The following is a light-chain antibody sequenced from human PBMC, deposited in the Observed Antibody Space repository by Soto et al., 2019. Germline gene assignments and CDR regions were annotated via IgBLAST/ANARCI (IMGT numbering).Light chain of an antibody. V-gene: IGKV3-15*01. CDR2: GAS. CDR1: QSISGN. Sequence: MTQSPSSVSASVGDRTTLTCRASQSISGNLAWYQQKPGQAPQLLIYGASTRHTGIPARFSGSGSGTEYTLTIISRLPEEYAANYCWQQANRFPLTFGGGTKVDIK. J-gene: IGKJ4*01. CDR3: WQQANRFPLT.